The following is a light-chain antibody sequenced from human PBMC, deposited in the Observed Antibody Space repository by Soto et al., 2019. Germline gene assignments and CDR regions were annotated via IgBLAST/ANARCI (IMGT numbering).Light chain of an antibody. CDR1: QSLSTDF. Sequence: EIVLTQSPAILSLSPGERATLSCRASQSLSTDFLAWYQQKPGQAPRLLIYGPGSRAPGIPDRFSGSGSGTDFTLTISRLEPEDFAVYYCQQYGSSPRTFGQGTKVEIK. CDR3: QQYGSSPRT. V-gene: IGKV3-20*01. CDR2: GPG. J-gene: IGKJ1*01.